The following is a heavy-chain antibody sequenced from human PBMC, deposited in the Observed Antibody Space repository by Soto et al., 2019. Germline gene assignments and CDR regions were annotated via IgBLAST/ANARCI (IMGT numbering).Heavy chain of an antibody. J-gene: IGHJ5*02. D-gene: IGHD2-15*01. V-gene: IGHV3-23*01. CDR1: GFSFSTYA. Sequence: EVQLLESGGGLVQPGGSLRLACATSGFSFSTYAMTWVRQAPGKGLEWVSTFNGNGGGTYYADSVKGRFTISRDNSKNPLYLQMDSLRAEDTAYYYCAKDNSLHWFDPWGQGTLVTVSS. CDR3: AKDNSLHWFDP. CDR2: FNGNGGGT.